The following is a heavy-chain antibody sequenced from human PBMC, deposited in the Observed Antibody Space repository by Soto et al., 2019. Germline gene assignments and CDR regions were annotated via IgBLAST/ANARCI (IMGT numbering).Heavy chain of an antibody. J-gene: IGHJ4*02. CDR3: ALEPTGTAGFDY. V-gene: IGHV1-2*02. D-gene: IGHD2-21*02. CDR1: GHTFTRQH. CDR2: IDLDIGDT. Sequence: QVQMVQSGAEVKKPGASVKVSCKASGHTFTRQHMHWVLQAPAQGLEWMGLIDLDIGDTKFAQKFKGRVTSTSDTSITTAYMELRGLRSDDTAVYYCALEPTGTAGFDYWGQGTLVTVSS.